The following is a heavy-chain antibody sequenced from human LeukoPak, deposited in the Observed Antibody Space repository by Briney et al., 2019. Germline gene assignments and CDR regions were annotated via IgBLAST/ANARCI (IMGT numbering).Heavy chain of an antibody. V-gene: IGHV4-61*02. J-gene: IGHJ5*02. CDR2: IYTSGST. D-gene: IGHD3-10*01. Sequence: SETLSLTCTVSGGSISSGSYYWSWIRQPAGKGLEWIGRIYTSGSTNYNPSLKSRVTISVDTSKNQFSLKLSSVTAADTAVYYCARDYMVRGVDWFDPWGQGTLVTVSS. CDR3: ARDYMVRGVDWFDP. CDR1: GGSISSGSYY.